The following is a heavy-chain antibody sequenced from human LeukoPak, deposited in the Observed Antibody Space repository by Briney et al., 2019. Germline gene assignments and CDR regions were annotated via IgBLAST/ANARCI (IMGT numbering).Heavy chain of an antibody. Sequence: GGSLRLSCVVSFSAYGMHWVRQAPGKGLEWVAVIWYDGSNKYYADSVKGRFTISRDNSKNTLYLQMNSLRAEDTAVYYCARVGLMATRPFDAFDIWGQGTMVTVSS. D-gene: IGHD5-24*01. V-gene: IGHV3-33*08. CDR1: FSAYG. CDR2: IWYDGSNK. CDR3: ARVGLMATRPFDAFDI. J-gene: IGHJ3*02.